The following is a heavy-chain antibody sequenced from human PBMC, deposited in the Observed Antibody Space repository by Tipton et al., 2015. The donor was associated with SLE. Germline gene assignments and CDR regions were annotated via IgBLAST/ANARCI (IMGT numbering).Heavy chain of an antibody. J-gene: IGHJ4*02. D-gene: IGHD3-10*01. CDR1: GFTFSSYG. CDR2: IWYDGSNK. CDR3: AKAEGYYGSGSYSDY. Sequence: SLRLSCAASGFTFSSYGMHWVRQAPGKGLEWVAVIWYDGSNKYYADSVKGRFTISRDNSKNTLYLQMNSLRAEDTAVYYCAKAEGYYGSGSYSDYWGQGTLVTVSS. V-gene: IGHV3-33*06.